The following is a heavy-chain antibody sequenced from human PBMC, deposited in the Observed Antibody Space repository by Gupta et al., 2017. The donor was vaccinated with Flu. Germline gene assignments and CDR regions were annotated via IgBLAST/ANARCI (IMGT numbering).Heavy chain of an antibody. V-gene: IGHV3-23*01. Sequence: EVQLLESGGGLVQPGGSLRLSCAASGFTFSSYAMSWVRQAPGKGLEWVSAISGSGGSTYYADSVKGRFTISRDNSKNTLYLQMNSLRAEDTAVYYCAVGPSMVYGRDYFDYWGQGTLVTVSS. D-gene: IGHD2-8*01. J-gene: IGHJ4*02. CDR3: AVGPSMVYGRDYFDY. CDR2: ISGSGGST. CDR1: GFTFSSYA.